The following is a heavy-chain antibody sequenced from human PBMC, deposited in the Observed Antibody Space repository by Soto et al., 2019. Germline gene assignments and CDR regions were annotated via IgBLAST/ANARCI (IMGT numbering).Heavy chain of an antibody. J-gene: IGHJ6*02. CDR2: IDPSDSYT. CDR3: ARRSSITMIVVGMDV. Sequence: GESLKISCKASGYSFINYWISWVRQMPGKGLEWMGRIDPSDSYTNYSPSFQGHVTISADKSISTAYLQWSSLKASDTAMYYCARRSSITMIVVGMDVWGQGTTVTVSS. CDR1: GYSFINYW. D-gene: IGHD3-22*01. V-gene: IGHV5-10-1*01.